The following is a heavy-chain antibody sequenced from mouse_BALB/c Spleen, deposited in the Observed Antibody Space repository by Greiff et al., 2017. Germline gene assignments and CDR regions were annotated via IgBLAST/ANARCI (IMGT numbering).Heavy chain of an antibody. CDR2: SRNKANDYTT. CDR3: ASRTGDAMDY. CDR1: GFTFSGFY. J-gene: IGHJ4*01. V-gene: IGHV7-1*02. D-gene: IGHD4-1*01. Sequence: EVQLVESGGGLVQPGGSLRLSCATSGFTFSGFYMEWVRQPPGKRLEWIAASRNKANDYTTEYSASVKGRFIVSRDTSQSILYLQMNALRAEDTAIYYSASRTGDAMDYWGQGTSVTVSS.